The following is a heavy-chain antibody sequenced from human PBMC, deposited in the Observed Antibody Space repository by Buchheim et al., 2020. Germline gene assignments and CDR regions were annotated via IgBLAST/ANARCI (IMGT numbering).Heavy chain of an antibody. V-gene: IGHV3-7*01. Sequence: EVQLVESGGGLVQPGGSLRLSCAASGFTFSSYWMSWVRQAPGKGLEWVANIKQDGSEEYYVDSMKGRLTISRENAENSLSLQMNSLRAEDTAVYYCARASSDYYDSSGYSFPGYYYGMDVWGQGTT. J-gene: IGHJ6*02. D-gene: IGHD3-22*01. CDR3: ARASSDYYDSSGYSFPGYYYGMDV. CDR2: IKQDGSEE. CDR1: GFTFSSYW.